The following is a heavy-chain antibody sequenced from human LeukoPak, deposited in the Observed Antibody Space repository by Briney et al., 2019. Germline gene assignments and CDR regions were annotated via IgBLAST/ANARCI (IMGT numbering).Heavy chain of an antibody. V-gene: IGHV4-34*01. J-gene: IGHJ4*02. Sequence: PSETLSLTCAVYGGSFSGYYWSWIRQPPGKGVEWIGEINHSGSTNYNPSLKSRVKISVDTCKNQFSRKQSSVPAADTAVYYCASRGVVVPAAKVEFAYWGQGTLVTVSS. D-gene: IGHD2-2*01. CDR2: INHSGST. CDR3: ASRGVVVPAAKVEFAY. CDR1: GGSFSGYY.